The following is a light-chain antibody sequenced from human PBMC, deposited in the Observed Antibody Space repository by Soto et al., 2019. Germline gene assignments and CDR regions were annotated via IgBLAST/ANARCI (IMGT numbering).Light chain of an antibody. CDR3: GSWDSSLSGGV. Sequence: QSVLTQPPSVSAAPGQKVTISCSGSGSNIENNFVSWYQQLPGTAPKLLIYDNNKRMSGIPDRFSGSKSGTTATLGITGLQTGDEADYYCGSWDSSLSGGVFGGGTKLTVL. J-gene: IGLJ3*02. V-gene: IGLV1-51*01. CDR1: GSNIENNF. CDR2: DNN.